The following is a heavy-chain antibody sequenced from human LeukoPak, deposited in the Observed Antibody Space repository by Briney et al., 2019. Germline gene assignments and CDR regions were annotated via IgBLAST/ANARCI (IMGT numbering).Heavy chain of an antibody. CDR3: ARDRSPYTTSAYYLDY. J-gene: IGHJ4*02. Sequence: GGSLRVSCAAPGFTFSNYGMNWVRQAQGEGLEWISYITFNGSNVHYADSVKGRFTISRDNAKNSLYLQMSSLRDEDTAVYYCARDRSPYTTSAYYLDYWGQGTLVTVSS. CDR1: GFTFSNYG. CDR2: ITFNGSNV. V-gene: IGHV3-48*02. D-gene: IGHD3-22*01.